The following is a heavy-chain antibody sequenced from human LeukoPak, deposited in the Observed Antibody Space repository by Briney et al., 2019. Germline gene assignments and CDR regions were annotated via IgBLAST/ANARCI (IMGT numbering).Heavy chain of an antibody. D-gene: IGHD1-26*01. V-gene: IGHV3-21*01. CDR2: ISSSSSYI. J-gene: IGHJ4*02. Sequence: XXVRQAPGKGLEWVSSISSSSSYIYYADSVKGRFTISRDNAKNSLYLQMNSLRAEDTAVYYCARDADTSGSYWGQGTLATVSS. CDR3: ARDADTSGSY.